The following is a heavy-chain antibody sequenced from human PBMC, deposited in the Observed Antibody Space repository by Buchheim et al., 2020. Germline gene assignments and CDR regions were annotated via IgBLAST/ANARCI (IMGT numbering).Heavy chain of an antibody. J-gene: IGHJ6*02. CDR3: AREHHGYNFNYYGMDV. Sequence: QVQLVESGGGVVQPGRSLRLSCAASGFTFSSYAMHWVRQAPGKGLEWVAVISYDGSNKYYADSVKGRFTISRDNSKNTLYLQMNSLRAEDTAVYYCAREHHGYNFNYYGMDVWGQGTT. CDR2: ISYDGSNK. D-gene: IGHD5-24*01. CDR1: GFTFSSYA. V-gene: IGHV3-30-3*01.